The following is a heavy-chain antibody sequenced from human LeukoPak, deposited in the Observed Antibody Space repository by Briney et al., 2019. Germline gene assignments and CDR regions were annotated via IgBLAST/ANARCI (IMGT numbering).Heavy chain of an antibody. D-gene: IGHD2-15*01. Sequence: PGGSLRLSCAASGFTFSSHSMNWVRQAPGKGLEWVSYITSGSTTIYYADSVKGRFTISRDNAKNSLYLQMSSLRAEDTAVYHCARGVAAPWAFDIWGQGTVVTVSS. V-gene: IGHV3-48*01. CDR2: ITSGSTTI. CDR3: ARGVAAPWAFDI. CDR1: GFTFSSHS. J-gene: IGHJ3*02.